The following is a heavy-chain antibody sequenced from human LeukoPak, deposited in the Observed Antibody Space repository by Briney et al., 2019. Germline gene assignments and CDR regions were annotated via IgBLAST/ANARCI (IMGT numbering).Heavy chain of an antibody. CDR3: ARDYSSSWPSYYYYGMDV. CDR2: IYSGGST. J-gene: IGHJ6*02. Sequence: GGSLRLSCAASGFTVSSNYMSWVRQAPGKGLEWVSVIYSGGSTYYADSVEGRFTISRDNAKNSLYLQMNSLRAEDTAVYYCARDYSSSWPSYYYYGMDVWGQGTTVTVSS. D-gene: IGHD6-13*01. CDR1: GFTVSSNY. V-gene: IGHV3-53*01.